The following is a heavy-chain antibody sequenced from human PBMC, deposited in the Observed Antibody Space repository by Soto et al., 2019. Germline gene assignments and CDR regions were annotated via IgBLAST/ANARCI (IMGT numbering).Heavy chain of an antibody. CDR3: ATVGSSGSYYNVY. V-gene: IGHV3-74*01. Sequence: GGSLRLSCAASGFTFSTYWMHWVRQAPGKGLVWVSRINSDGSSTVYADSVKGRFTISRDNAKNTLYLQMNSLRAEDTAVYYCATVGSSGSYYNVYWGQGTLVTVSS. CDR1: GFTFSTYW. J-gene: IGHJ4*02. CDR2: INSDGSST. D-gene: IGHD3-10*01.